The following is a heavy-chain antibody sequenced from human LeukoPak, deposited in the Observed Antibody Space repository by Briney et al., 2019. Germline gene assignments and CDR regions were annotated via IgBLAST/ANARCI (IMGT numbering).Heavy chain of an antibody. D-gene: IGHD3-10*01. CDR3: ARDYAGSPDY. CDR2: INGDGSTT. J-gene: IGHJ4*02. CDR1: GLTFSTYW. V-gene: IGHV3-74*03. Sequence: GGSLRLSCAASGLTFSTYWMNWVRQTPGKGLVWVALINGDGSTTTHADSVKGRFTISRDNAKNTAYLQMNSLRDEDTAVYFCARDYAGSPDYWGQGTLVTVSA.